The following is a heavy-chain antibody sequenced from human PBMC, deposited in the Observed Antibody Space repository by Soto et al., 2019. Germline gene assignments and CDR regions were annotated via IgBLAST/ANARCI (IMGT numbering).Heavy chain of an antibody. V-gene: IGHV4-31*03. CDR1: GGSISSGGYY. J-gene: IGHJ6*02. Sequence: QVQLQESGPGLVKPSQTLSLTCTVSGGSISSGGYYWTWIRQHPGKGLEWIGYNYYSGITYYNPSLKSRVTISLATSKNQFSLKRSSGTAADTAVYYCARGSSIAGLYYGMDVWGQGTTVTVSS. D-gene: IGHD6-6*01. CDR2: NYYSGIT. CDR3: ARGSSIAGLYYGMDV.